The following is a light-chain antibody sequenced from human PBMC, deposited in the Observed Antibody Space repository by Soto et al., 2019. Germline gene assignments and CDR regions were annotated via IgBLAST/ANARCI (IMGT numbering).Light chain of an antibody. V-gene: IGLV2-8*01. CDR2: EVN. CDR1: SSDVGGYDY. CDR3: QSYDSSLSGLWV. J-gene: IGLJ3*02. Sequence: QSVLTQPPSASGSPGQSVTISCTGTSSDVGGYDYVSWYQQHPGKAPKLIIFEVNKWPSGVPDRFSGSKSGTSASLAITGLQAEDEADYYCQSYDSSLSGLWVFGGGTKLTVL.